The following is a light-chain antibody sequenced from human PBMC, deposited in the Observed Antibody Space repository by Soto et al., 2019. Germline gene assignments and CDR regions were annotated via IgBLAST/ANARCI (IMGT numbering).Light chain of an antibody. CDR1: SSDVGGYNY. Sequence: QSALTQPPSASGSPGQSVTISCTGTSSDVGGYNYVSWYQQHPGKAPKLMIYEVSKRPSGVPDRSSGSKSGNTASLTVSGLQAEDEADYYCSSYAGSKLVFGGGTKLTVL. J-gene: IGLJ2*01. V-gene: IGLV2-8*01. CDR2: EVS. CDR3: SSYAGSKLV.